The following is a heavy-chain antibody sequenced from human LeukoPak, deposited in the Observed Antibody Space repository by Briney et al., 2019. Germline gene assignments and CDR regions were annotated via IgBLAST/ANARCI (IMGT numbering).Heavy chain of an antibody. V-gene: IGHV1-18*01. D-gene: IGHD1-26*01. Sequence: ASVKVSCKASGYTFTSYGISWVRQAPGQGLEWMGRISAYNGNTNYAQKLQGRVTMTTDTSTSTAYMDLRSLRSDDTAVYYCARVVGAITYYYYGMDVWGQGTTVTVSS. CDR1: GYTFTSYG. J-gene: IGHJ6*02. CDR3: ARVVGAITYYYYGMDV. CDR2: ISAYNGNT.